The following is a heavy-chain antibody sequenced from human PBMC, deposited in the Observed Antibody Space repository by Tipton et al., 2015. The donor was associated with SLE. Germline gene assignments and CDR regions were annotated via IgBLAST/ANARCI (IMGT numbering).Heavy chain of an antibody. CDR2: IYYSGST. D-gene: IGHD3-3*01. CDR1: GGSISSGSYY. Sequence: TLSLTCTVSGGSISSGSYYWGWIRQPPGKGLEWIGSIYYSGSTNYNPSLKSRVTISVDTSKNQFSLKLSSVTAADTAVYYCARRLFHYYDSEGFDPWSQGTLVTVSS. CDR3: ARRLFHYYDSEGFDP. V-gene: IGHV4-39*07. J-gene: IGHJ5*02.